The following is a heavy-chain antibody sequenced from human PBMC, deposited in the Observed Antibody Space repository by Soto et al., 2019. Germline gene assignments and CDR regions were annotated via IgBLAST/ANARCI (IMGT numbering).Heavy chain of an antibody. V-gene: IGHV4-4*02. D-gene: IGHD3-22*01. CDR2: IYHSGST. J-gene: IGHJ4*02. CDR1: GGSISSSNL. CDR3: ASNQDFYDSSGYYY. Sequence: SETLSLTCAVSGGSISSSNLWSWVRQPPGKGLEWIGEIYHSGSTNYNPSLKSRATISVDKSKNQFSLKLNSVTAADTAVYYCASNQDFYDSSGYYYWGQGTLVTVSS.